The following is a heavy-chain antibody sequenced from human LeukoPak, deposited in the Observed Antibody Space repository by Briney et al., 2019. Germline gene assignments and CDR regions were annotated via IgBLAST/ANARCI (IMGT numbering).Heavy chain of an antibody. Sequence: SVKVSCKASGGTFSSYAISWVRQAPGQGLEWMGGIIPIFGTANYAQKLQGRVTITADESTSTAYMELSSLRSEDTAVYYCARDLWYCSSTSCYKGRRSGSFDPWGQGTLVTVSS. V-gene: IGHV1-69*13. CDR1: GGTFSSYA. CDR2: IIPIFGTA. CDR3: ARDLWYCSSTSCYKGRRSGSFDP. D-gene: IGHD2-2*02. J-gene: IGHJ5*02.